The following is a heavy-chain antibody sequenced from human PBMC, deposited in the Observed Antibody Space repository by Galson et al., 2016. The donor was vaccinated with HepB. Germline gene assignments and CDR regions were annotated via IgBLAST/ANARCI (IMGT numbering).Heavy chain of an antibody. V-gene: IGHV3-21*01. Sequence: SLRLSCAASGFTCTSYTMNWVRQAPGKGLEWVSSISVSSTYIYYADSVKGRFTISRDNSKNMLYLQMDSLRAEDTDVYYCAREDSPIAAASFDYWGPGTLVTVSS. D-gene: IGHD6-13*01. CDR2: ISVSSTYI. CDR1: GFTCTSYT. CDR3: AREDSPIAAASFDY. J-gene: IGHJ4*02.